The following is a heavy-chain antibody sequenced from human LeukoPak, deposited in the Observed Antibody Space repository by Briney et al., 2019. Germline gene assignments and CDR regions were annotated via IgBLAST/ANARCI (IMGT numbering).Heavy chain of an antibody. D-gene: IGHD6-6*01. V-gene: IGHV4-34*01. CDR1: GGSFSGCY. Sequence: SETLSLTCAVYGGSFSGCYWSWIRQPPGKGLEWIGEINHSGSTNYNPSLKSRVTISVDTSKNQFSLKLSSVTAADTAVYYCARDKPRISIAARRTFFDYWGQGTLVTVSS. J-gene: IGHJ4*02. CDR3: ARDKPRISIAARRTFFDY. CDR2: INHSGST.